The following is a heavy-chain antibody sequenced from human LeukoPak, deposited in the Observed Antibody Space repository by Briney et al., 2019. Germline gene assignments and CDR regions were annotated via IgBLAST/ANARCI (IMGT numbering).Heavy chain of an antibody. CDR2: IRYDGSNK. CDR3: AKDIGFDSSGTYYFDY. J-gene: IGHJ4*02. CDR1: GFTFSDYY. V-gene: IGHV3-30*02. D-gene: IGHD3-22*01. Sequence: GGSLRLSCAASGFTFSDYYMSWIRQAPGKGLEWVAFIRYDGSNKYYADSVKGRFTISRDNSKNTLYLQMNSLRAEDTAVYYCAKDIGFDSSGTYYFDYWGQGTLVTVSS.